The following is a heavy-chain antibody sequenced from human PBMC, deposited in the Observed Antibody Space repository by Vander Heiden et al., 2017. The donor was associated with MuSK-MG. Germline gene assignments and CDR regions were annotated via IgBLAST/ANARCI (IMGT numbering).Heavy chain of an antibody. CDR2: IYYSGGT. J-gene: IGHJ4*02. Sequence: QVQLQESGPGLVKPSQTLSLTCTVSGASVSNDYWSWFRQRPGKGLEWIGYIYYSGGTFYTPSLRSRVIKSIDTSKNQVSLRLDSVTAADTAIYYCVRDDYEDYGVGYWGQGTLVTVSS. V-gene: IGHV4-31*03. D-gene: IGHD4-17*01. CDR1: GASVSNDY. CDR3: VRDDYEDYGVGY.